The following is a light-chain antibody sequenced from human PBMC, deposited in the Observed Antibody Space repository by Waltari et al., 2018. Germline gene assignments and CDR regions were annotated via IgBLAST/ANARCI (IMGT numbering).Light chain of an antibody. CDR3: QQSSSRPPT. CDR1: QGSDSE. J-gene: IGKJ1*01. V-gene: IGKV6-21*02. CDR2: CAS. Sequence: TDRASQGSDSEVHGEQPNPGRSPKLLFKCASQSSSGVPSRFSGSGSGTDFALTINSLEAEDAATYYCQQSSSRPPTFGPGTKVEIK.